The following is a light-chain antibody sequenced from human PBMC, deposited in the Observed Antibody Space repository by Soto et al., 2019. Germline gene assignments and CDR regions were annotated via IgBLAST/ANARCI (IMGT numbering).Light chain of an antibody. CDR1: QSITTW. Sequence: DIQMTQSPSTLSASVGERVTITCRASQSITTWLAWYQQKPGKAPKLLIYKASSLEGGGPSRFSGSGSGTEFNITISSLQPDDFATYYCQQYNTYPLTFGGGTTVEIK. CDR3: QQYNTYPLT. J-gene: IGKJ4*01. V-gene: IGKV1-5*03. CDR2: KAS.